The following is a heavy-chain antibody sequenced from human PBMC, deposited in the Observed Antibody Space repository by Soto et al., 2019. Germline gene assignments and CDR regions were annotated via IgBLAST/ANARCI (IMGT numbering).Heavy chain of an antibody. J-gene: IGHJ6*02. D-gene: IGHD2-15*01. CDR1: GFTFSNAW. V-gene: IGHV3-15*01. CDR3: TTGGSYCSGGSCYSGTYYYYGMDV. Sequence: EVQLVESGGGSVKPGGSLRLSCAASGFTFSNAWMSWVRQAPGKGLEWVGRIKSKTDGGTTDYAAPVKGRFTISRDDSKNTLYLQMNSLKTEDTAVYYCTTGGSYCSGGSCYSGTYYYYGMDVWGQGTTVTVSS. CDR2: IKSKTDGGTT.